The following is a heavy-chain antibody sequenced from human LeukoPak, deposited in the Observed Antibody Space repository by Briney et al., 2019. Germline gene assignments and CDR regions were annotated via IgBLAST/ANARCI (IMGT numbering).Heavy chain of an antibody. J-gene: IGHJ6*02. CDR1: GFTFSNYV. CDR3: ARDLNTVAVGYYYYYYGMDV. CDR2: IKQDGSEK. D-gene: IGHD4-23*01. V-gene: IGHV3-7*01. Sequence: GGSLRLSCAASGFTFSNYVMHWVRQSPGKGLEWVANIKQDGSEKYYVDSVKGRFTISRDNAKNSLYLQMNSLRAEDTAVYYCARDLNTVAVGYYYYYYGMDVWGQGTTVTVSS.